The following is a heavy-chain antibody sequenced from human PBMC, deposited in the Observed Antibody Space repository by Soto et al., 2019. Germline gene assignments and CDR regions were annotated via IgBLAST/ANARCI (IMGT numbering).Heavy chain of an antibody. D-gene: IGHD2-15*01. Sequence: WSLRLSCAASGFTFSRYSMNWVRQAPGKGLEWVAFVSSTSSYIYYAGSVKGRFTISRYNATHSLFMKMNTLRAEDTAVHSPAKDRGRGSPVSGGLDVWGQGTTVTVYS. J-gene: IGHJ6*02. V-gene: IGHV3-21*01. CDR3: AKDRGRGSPVSGGLDV. CDR2: VSSTSSYI. CDR1: GFTFSRYS.